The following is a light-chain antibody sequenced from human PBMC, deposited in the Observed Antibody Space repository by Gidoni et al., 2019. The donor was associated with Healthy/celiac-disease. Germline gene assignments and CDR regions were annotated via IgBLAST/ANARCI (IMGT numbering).Light chain of an antibody. CDR1: QSISSW. J-gene: IGKJ1*01. CDR2: KAS. CDR3: QQYNSYLWT. V-gene: IGKV1-5*03. Sequence: DIQITQSPSTLSASVGDRVTITCRASQSISSWLAWYQQKPGKAPKLLIYKASSLESGVPSRFSGSGSGTEFTLTISSLQPDDFANYYCQQYNSYLWTFGQGTKVEIK.